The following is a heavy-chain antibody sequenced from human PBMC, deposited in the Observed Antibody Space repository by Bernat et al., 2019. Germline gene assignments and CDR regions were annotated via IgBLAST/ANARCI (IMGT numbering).Heavy chain of an antibody. CDR2: INHSGST. V-gene: IGHV4-34*01. Sequence: QVQLQQWGAGLLKPSETLSLTCAVYGGSFSGYYWSWIRQPPGKGLEWIGEINHSGSTNYNPSLKSRVTISVDTSKNQFSLKLSSVTAADTAVYYCARGPLNPWLRWGVDYWGQGTLVTVSS. D-gene: IGHD5-12*01. CDR1: GGSFSGYY. CDR3: ARGPLNPWLRWGVDY. J-gene: IGHJ4*02.